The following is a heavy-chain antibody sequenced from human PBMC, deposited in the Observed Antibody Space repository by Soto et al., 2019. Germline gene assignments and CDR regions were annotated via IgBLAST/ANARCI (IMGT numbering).Heavy chain of an antibody. D-gene: IGHD5-12*01. V-gene: IGHV1-69*13. Sequence: SVKVSCKASGGTFSSYAISWVRQAPGEGLEWMGGSIPIFGTANYAQKFQGRVTISVDESTSTAYMELSSLRSEDTAVYYCARGRGYSGDDHYYYFDLDVWGQGTTVTVSS. CDR2: SIPIFGTA. CDR3: ARGRGYSGDDHYYYFDLDV. J-gene: IGHJ6*02. CDR1: GGTFSSYA.